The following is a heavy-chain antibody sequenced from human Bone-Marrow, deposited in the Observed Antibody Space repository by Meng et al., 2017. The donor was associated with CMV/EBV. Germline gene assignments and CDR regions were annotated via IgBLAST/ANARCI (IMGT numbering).Heavy chain of an antibody. V-gene: IGHV1-8*03. CDR3: ARGVARTDYDFWSGCRDV. Sequence: ASVKVSCKASGYTFTSYDINWVRQATGQGLEWMGWMNPNSGNTGYAQKFQGRVTITRNTSISTAYMELSSQRSEDTAVYYCARGVARTDYDFWSGCRDVWGQGTTVTVSS. CDR2: MNPNSGNT. CDR1: GYTFTSYD. D-gene: IGHD3-3*01. J-gene: IGHJ6*02.